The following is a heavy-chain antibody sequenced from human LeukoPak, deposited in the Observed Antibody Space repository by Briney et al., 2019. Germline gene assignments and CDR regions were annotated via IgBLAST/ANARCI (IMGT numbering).Heavy chain of an antibody. D-gene: IGHD6-13*01. CDR2: IYYSGST. V-gene: IGHV4-59*01. CDR1: GDSISSYY. Sequence: SETLSLTCTVSGDSISSYYWSWIRQPPGKGLEWIGYIYYSGSTNYNPSLKSRVTISVDTSKNQFSLKLNSVTAADTAVYYCARDLGYSRSNNWFDPWGQETLVTVSS. CDR3: ARDLGYSRSNNWFDP. J-gene: IGHJ5*02.